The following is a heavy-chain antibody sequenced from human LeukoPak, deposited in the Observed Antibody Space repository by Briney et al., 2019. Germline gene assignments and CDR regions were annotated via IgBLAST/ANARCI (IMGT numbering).Heavy chain of an antibody. V-gene: IGHV1-2*06. D-gene: IGHD3-22*01. CDR3: ARVYSRRSSGYYYADY. CDR1: GYTFTGYY. J-gene: IGHJ4*02. Sequence: ASVKVSCKASGYTFTGYYMHWVRQAPGQGLEWMGRINPNSGGTNYAQKFQGRVTMTRDTSINTAYMELSSLRSEDTAVYYCARVYSRRSSGYYYADYWGQGALVTVSS. CDR2: INPNSGGT.